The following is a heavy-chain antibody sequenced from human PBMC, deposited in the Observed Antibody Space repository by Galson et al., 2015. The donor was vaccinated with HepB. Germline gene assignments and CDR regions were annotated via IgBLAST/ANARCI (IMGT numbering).Heavy chain of an antibody. CDR2: ISYDGSNK. Sequence: SLRLSCAASGFTFSGYAIHWVRQAPGKGLEWVAIISYDGSNKYYADSVKGRFTISRDDSKNTLFLQMNSLRAEDTAVYYCARAGAGSYWGYFDFWGQGTLVTVSS. J-gene: IGHJ4*02. CDR1: GFTFSGYA. V-gene: IGHV3-30-3*01. D-gene: IGHD1-26*01. CDR3: ARAGAGSYWGYFDF.